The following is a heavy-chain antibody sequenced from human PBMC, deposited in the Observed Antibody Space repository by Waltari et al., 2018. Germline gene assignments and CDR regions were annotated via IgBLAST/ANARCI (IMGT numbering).Heavy chain of an antibody. CDR1: GGSISSYY. Sequence: QVQLQESGPGLVKPSETLSLTCTVSGGSISSYYWSWIRQPPWKRREGIGDIHDSGRTHYNPALMSRVTISVDTSKNQFTLKVSSVTAAETAVYYCARELGFGWLGAFEIWGQGTMVTVSS. CDR2: IHDSGRT. V-gene: IGHV4-59*01. D-gene: IGHD6-19*01. CDR3: ARELGFGWLGAFEI. J-gene: IGHJ3*02.